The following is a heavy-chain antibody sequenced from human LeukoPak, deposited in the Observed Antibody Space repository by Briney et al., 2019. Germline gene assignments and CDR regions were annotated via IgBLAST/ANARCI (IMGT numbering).Heavy chain of an antibody. J-gene: IGHJ4*02. CDR1: GFTFSVYG. D-gene: IGHD5-24*01. V-gene: IGHV3-48*04. CDR3: ASRQSYTGYNY. CDR2: ISTSGSTI. Sequence: GGSLRLPCTASGFTFSVYGMHWVRQAPGKGLEWVSYISTSGSTIHYADSVKGRFTFSRDNVKNSVYLQMDSLRAEDTAVYYCASRQSYTGYNYWGQGTLVTVSS.